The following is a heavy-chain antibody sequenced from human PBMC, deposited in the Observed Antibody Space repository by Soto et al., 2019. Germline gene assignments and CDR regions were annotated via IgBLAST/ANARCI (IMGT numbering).Heavy chain of an antibody. CDR1: GYTLTELS. Sequence: ASVKVSCKVSGYTLTELSMHWVRQAPGKGLEWMGGFDPEDGETIYAQKFQGKVTMTEDTSTDTAYMELSSLRSEDTAVYYCATDLYYYDSESGPNYWGQGTLVTVSS. D-gene: IGHD3-22*01. V-gene: IGHV1-24*01. J-gene: IGHJ4*02. CDR3: ATDLYYYDSESGPNY. CDR2: FDPEDGET.